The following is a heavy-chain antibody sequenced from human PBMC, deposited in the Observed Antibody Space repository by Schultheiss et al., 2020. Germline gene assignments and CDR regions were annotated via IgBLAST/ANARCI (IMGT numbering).Heavy chain of an antibody. D-gene: IGHD3-3*01. CDR2: ITDNGGST. CDR3: ARDAQYYDFWSGYYGAGYFQH. J-gene: IGHJ1*01. CDR1: GFTFSNYA. V-gene: IGHV3-64*04. Sequence: GGSLRLSCSGSGFTFSNYAMHWVRQAPGKGLEYVSTITDNGGSTYYADSVKGRFTISRDNSKNTLYLQMNSLRAEDTAVYYCARDAQYYDFWSGYYGAGYFQHWGQGTLVTVSS.